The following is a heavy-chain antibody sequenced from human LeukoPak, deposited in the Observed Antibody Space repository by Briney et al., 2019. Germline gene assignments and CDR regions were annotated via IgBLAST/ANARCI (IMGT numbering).Heavy chain of an antibody. CDR1: GFTFSGDN. D-gene: IGHD3-10*01. CDR3: TRDRALNIRAYDI. J-gene: IGHJ3*02. V-gene: IGHV3-21*01. Sequence: GGSLRLSCAASGFTFSGDNMNWVRQAPGKGLEWGSFISNSGNFIKYADSVKGRFTISRDNAKNSLYLQMNSLRAEVTAMYFCTRDRALNIRAYDIWGQGTLVTVSS. CDR2: ISNSGNFI.